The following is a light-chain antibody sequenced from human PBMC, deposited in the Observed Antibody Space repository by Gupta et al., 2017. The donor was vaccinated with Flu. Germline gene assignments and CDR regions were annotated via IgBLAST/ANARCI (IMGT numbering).Light chain of an antibody. CDR3: HQYASSPRT. J-gene: IGKJ2*01. CDR1: QSVSRTY. Sequence: DTFLTQSPGTLSLSPGERASFSCRASQSVSRTYFAWLQQKVGQAPRVLIYGASTRAAGIPDRFSGTGSGTNFTLTISRLEPEDVAVYYCHQYASSPRTFGQGTRLEI. CDR2: GAS. V-gene: IGKV3-20*01.